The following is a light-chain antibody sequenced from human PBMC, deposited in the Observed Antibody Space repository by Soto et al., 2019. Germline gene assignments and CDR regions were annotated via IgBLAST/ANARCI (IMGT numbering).Light chain of an antibody. CDR3: QQRSNWPST. CDR2: DAS. Sequence: EIVLTQSPATLSLSPGDRATLSCRASQSVNSYLAWYQQKPGQAPWLLIYDASNRATGIPARFSGSGSGTDFTLTISSLEPEDFAVYYCQQRSNWPSTFGGGTKVEIK. V-gene: IGKV3-11*01. J-gene: IGKJ4*01. CDR1: QSVNSY.